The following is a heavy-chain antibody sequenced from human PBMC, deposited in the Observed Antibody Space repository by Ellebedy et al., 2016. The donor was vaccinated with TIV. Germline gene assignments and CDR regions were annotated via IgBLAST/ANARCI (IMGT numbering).Heavy chain of an antibody. Sequence: AASVKVSCKVSGYTLTELSMHWVRQAPGQGLEWMGWISAYNGNTNYAQKLQGRVTMTTDTSTSTAYMELRSLRSDDTAVYYCASHSSGPATDWFDPWGQGTLVTVSS. CDR1: GYTLTELS. D-gene: IGHD6-19*01. CDR3: ASHSSGPATDWFDP. V-gene: IGHV1-18*01. CDR2: ISAYNGNT. J-gene: IGHJ5*02.